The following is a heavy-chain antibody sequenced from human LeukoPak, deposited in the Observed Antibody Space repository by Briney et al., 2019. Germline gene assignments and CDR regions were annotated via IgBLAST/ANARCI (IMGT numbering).Heavy chain of an antibody. Sequence: KSSETLSLTCTVSGGSISSGSYYWSWIRQPAGKGLEWIGRIYTSGSTNYNPSLKSRVTISVDTSKNQFSLKLSSVTAADTAVYYCARGRADILTGYYRYDYWGQGTLVTVSS. CDR2: IYTSGST. V-gene: IGHV4-61*02. D-gene: IGHD3-9*01. CDR1: GGSISSGSYY. J-gene: IGHJ4*02. CDR3: ARGRADILTGYYRYDY.